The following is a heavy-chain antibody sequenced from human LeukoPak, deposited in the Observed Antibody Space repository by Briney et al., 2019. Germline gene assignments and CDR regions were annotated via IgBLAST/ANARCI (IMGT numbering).Heavy chain of an antibody. D-gene: IGHD6-13*01. Sequence: SETLSLTCTVSGYSISSGYYWSWIRQPPGKGLEWIGYIYYSGSTNYNPSLKSRVTMSVDTSKNQFSLKLSSVTAADTAVYYCARVKRYSSSWPTGYFDYWGQGTLVTVSS. J-gene: IGHJ4*02. CDR2: IYYSGST. CDR1: GYSISSGYY. CDR3: ARVKRYSSSWPTGYFDY. V-gene: IGHV4-61*01.